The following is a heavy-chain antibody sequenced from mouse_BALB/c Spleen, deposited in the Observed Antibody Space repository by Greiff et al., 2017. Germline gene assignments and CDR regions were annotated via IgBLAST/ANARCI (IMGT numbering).Heavy chain of an antibody. CDR3: ARGLTGDYFDY. D-gene: IGHD4-1*01. J-gene: IGHJ2*01. Sequence: QVHVKQSGAELVRPGVSVKISCKGSGYTFTDYAMHWVKQSHAKSLEWIGVISTYYGDASYNQKFKGKATMTVDKSSSTAYMELARLTSEDSAIYYCARGLTGDYFDYWGQGTTLTVSS. CDR1: GYTFTDYA. V-gene: IGHV1S137*01. CDR2: ISTYYGDA.